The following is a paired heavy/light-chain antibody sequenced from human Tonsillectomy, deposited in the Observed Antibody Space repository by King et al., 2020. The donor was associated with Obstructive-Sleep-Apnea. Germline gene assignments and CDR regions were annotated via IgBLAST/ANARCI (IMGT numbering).Light chain of an antibody. Sequence: EIVLTQSPATLSLSPGERATLSCRASQSARIYLAWYQQKPGQAPRLLIYNTSNRATGIPARFSGSGSGTDFTLTISSLEPEDFAVYYCQQRSSWPITFGQGTRLEIK. V-gene: IGKV3-11*01. CDR1: QSARIY. CDR2: NTS. J-gene: IGKJ5*01. CDR3: QQRSSWPIT.
Heavy chain of an antibody. D-gene: IGHD6-19*01. CDR1: GFTFSDYA. CDR2: ISSDGSNI. Sequence: QVHLVESGGGVVQPGRSLRLSCAASGFTFSDYAMHWVRQAPGKGLEWVAAISSDGSNIHYADSVKGGFTISRDNSKNTLYLQIDSLRAEDTAVFYCARDRGWAVVAVDTDALHYFDYWGQGSLVTVSS. J-gene: IGHJ4*02. CDR3: ARDRGWAVVAVDTDALHYFDY. V-gene: IGHV3-30-3*01.